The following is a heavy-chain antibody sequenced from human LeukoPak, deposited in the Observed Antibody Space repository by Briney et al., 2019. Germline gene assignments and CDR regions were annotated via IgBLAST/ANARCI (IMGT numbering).Heavy chain of an antibody. J-gene: IGHJ4*02. CDR2: ISASGDST. CDR3: LYYDSSGFYYGRLRY. V-gene: IGHV3-23*01. D-gene: IGHD3-22*01. Sequence: GGSLRLSCAASGFTFSSYAMNWVRQAPGKGLEWVSAISASGDSTYYADSVKGRFTIFRDNSKSTLYLQMNSLRAEDTAIYFCLYYDSSGFYYGRLRYWGQGTLVTVSS. CDR1: GFTFSSYA.